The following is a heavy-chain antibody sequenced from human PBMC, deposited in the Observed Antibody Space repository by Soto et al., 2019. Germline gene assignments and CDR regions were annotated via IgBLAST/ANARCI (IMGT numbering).Heavy chain of an antibody. Sequence: GASVKVSCKASGGTFSSNASSWVRQAPGQWLEWMGGIIPIFGTANYAQKFQGRVTITADESTSTAYMELSSLRSEDTAVYYCARVLIFSIGRPHAFDIWGQGTMVTVSS. J-gene: IGHJ3*02. CDR3: ARVLIFSIGRPHAFDI. D-gene: IGHD3-9*01. CDR2: IIPIFGTA. CDR1: GGTFSSNA. V-gene: IGHV1-69*13.